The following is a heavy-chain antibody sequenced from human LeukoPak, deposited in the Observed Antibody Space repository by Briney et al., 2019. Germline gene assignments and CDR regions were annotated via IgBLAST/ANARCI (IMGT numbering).Heavy chain of an antibody. CDR3: ASLNMAYSLDY. CDR1: GXSISSYY. V-gene: IGHV4-59*01. Sequence: SETLXLXXXXXGXSISSYYWSWIRQPPGKGLEWIGYIYYSGSTNYNPSLKSRVTISVDTSKNQFSLKLSSVTAADTAVYYCASLNMAYSLDYWGQGTLVTVSS. D-gene: IGHD2-15*01. CDR2: IYYSGST. J-gene: IGHJ4*02.